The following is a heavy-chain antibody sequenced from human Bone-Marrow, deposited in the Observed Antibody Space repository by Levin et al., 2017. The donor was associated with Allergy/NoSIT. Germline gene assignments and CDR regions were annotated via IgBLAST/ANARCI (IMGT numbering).Heavy chain of an antibody. CDR2: ISGSGSTT. Sequence: GGSLRLSCAGSGFTYSSYALSWVRQAPGQGLEWVSAISGSGSTTYYADSVKGRFTISRDNSKNTLYLQMNSLRAEDTAVYYCAKSWGTFWSGYYLAFWGQGTLVTVSS. CDR3: AKSWGTFWSGYYLAF. D-gene: IGHD3-3*01. CDR1: GFTYSSYA. V-gene: IGHV3-23*01. J-gene: IGHJ4*02.